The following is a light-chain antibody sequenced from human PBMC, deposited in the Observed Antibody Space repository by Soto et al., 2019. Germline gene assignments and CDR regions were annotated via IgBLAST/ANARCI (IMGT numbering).Light chain of an antibody. J-gene: IGKJ5*01. Sequence: DIQMTQSPLPLSASVGDRVTIVCRASQSISSYLNWYQQKPGKDTKLLIYAESSLQSGVTSRFSGSGSGTDFTLTISSLQPEDFATYYCQQSYSTPSTFGQGTRLEI. CDR3: QQSYSTPST. CDR2: AES. CDR1: QSISSY. V-gene: IGKV1-39*01.